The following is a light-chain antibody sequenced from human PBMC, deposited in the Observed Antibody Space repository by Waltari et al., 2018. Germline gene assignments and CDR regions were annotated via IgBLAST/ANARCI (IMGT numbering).Light chain of an antibody. CDR1: QSISSY. CDR3: QQSYSTPQT. J-gene: IGKJ2*01. V-gene: IGKV1-39*01. Sequence: DIQMTQSPSYLSASVGDRVTITCRASQSISSYLNWYQQKPGKAPKLLISAASSLQSGVPSRFSGSGSGTDFTLTISSLQPEYFATYYCQQSYSTPQTFGQGTKLEI. CDR2: AAS.